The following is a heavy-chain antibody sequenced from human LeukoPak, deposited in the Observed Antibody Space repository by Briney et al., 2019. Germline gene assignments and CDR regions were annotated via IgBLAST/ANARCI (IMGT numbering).Heavy chain of an antibody. Sequence: PGGSLRLSCAASGFTFSSYGMHWVRQAPGKGLEWVAAISYDGRNKEYVDSVKGRFTISRDNSKNTLYLQMNSLRAEDTAVYYCAKDRGYSHGFEYWGQGTLVTVS. V-gene: IGHV3-30*18. CDR2: ISYDGRNK. J-gene: IGHJ4*02. D-gene: IGHD5-12*01. CDR3: AKDRGYSHGFEY. CDR1: GFTFSSYG.